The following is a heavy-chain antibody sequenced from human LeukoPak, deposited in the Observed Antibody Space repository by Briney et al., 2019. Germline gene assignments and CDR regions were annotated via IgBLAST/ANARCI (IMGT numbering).Heavy chain of an antibody. CDR2: INPNSGGT. CDR1: GYTFTSYA. J-gene: IGHJ5*02. D-gene: IGHD3-22*01. Sequence: ASVKVSCKASGYTFTSYAMNWVRQAPGQGLEWMGWINPNSGGTNYAQKFQGRVAMTRDTSISTAYMELSRLRSDDTAVYYCARGYYDSSGYYRNWFDPWGQGTLVTVSS. V-gene: IGHV1-2*02. CDR3: ARGYYDSSGYYRNWFDP.